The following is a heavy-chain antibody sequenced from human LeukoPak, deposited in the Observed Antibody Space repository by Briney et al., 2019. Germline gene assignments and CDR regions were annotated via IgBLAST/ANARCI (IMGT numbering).Heavy chain of an antibody. CDR3: ARRQYYYDSSGYYFFDY. Sequence: GESLKISCKGSGYSFTSYWIGWVRQMPGKGLEWMRIIYPGDSDTRYSPSFQGQVTISADKSISTAYLQWSSLKASDTAMYYCARRQYYYDSSGYYFFDYWGQGTLVTVSS. V-gene: IGHV5-51*01. CDR2: IYPGDSDT. J-gene: IGHJ4*02. D-gene: IGHD3-22*01. CDR1: GYSFTSYW.